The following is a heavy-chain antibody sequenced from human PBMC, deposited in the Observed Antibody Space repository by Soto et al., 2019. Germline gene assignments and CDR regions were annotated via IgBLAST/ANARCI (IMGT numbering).Heavy chain of an antibody. V-gene: IGHV3-23*01. CDR2: ISGSGAGT. J-gene: IGHJ6*02. CDR3: AKGPTIFGAVISFDYYYGMYV. Sequence: GGSLRLSCTVSGFTFGSSAMSWVRQAPGRGLEWVSGISGSGAGTYYADSVKGRFTISRDNSKNTLYLQMSGLRAEDTAVYYCAKGPTIFGAVISFDYYYGMYVWGQGTPVTVSS. D-gene: IGHD3-3*01. CDR1: GFTFGSSA.